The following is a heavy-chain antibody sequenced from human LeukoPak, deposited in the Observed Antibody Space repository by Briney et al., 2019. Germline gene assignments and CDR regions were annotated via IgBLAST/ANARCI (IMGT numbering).Heavy chain of an antibody. D-gene: IGHD2/OR15-2a*01. CDR3: ARQGFFFDY. CDR2: IYYSGST. Sequence: PSGTLSLTCAVSGGSISSSNWWSWVRQPPGKGLEWIGSIYYSGSTYYNPSLKSRVTISVDTSKNQFSLKLSSVTAADTAVYYCARQGFFFDYWGQGTLVTVSS. V-gene: IGHV4-4*02. CDR1: GGSISSSNW. J-gene: IGHJ4*02.